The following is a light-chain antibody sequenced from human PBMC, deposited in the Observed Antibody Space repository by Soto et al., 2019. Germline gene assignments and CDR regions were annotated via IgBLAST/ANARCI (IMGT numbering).Light chain of an antibody. CDR1: SSNIGAGYD. J-gene: IGLJ2*01. CDR3: QSYESSLSGWV. CDR2: ANT. Sequence: QSVLTQPPSVSGAPGQRVTISCTGSSSNIGAGYDVPWYQQLPGTAPKLLIYANTNRPSGVPDRFSASRSGTSASLAITGLQDEDEAAYYCQSYESSLSGWVFGGGTKLTVL. V-gene: IGLV1-40*01.